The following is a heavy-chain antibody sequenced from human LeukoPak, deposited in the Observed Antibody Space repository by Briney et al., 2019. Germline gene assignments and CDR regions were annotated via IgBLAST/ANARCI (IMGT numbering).Heavy chain of an antibody. D-gene: IGHD3-9*01. CDR3: AGVVGEPTYYDILTGYYSSYFDY. CDR1: GFTFSSYS. J-gene: IGHJ4*02. Sequence: PGGSLRLSCAASGFTFSSYSMNWVRQAPGKGLEWVSSISSSSSYIYYADSVKGRFTISRDNAKNSLYLQMNSLRAEDTAVYYCAGVVGEPTYYDILTGYYSSYFDYWGQGTLVTVSS. V-gene: IGHV3-21*01. CDR2: ISSSSSYI.